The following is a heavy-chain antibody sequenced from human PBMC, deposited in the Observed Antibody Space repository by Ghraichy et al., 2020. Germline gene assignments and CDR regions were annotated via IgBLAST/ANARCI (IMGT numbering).Heavy chain of an antibody. CDR1: GGSFSGYY. J-gene: IGHJ5*02. V-gene: IGHV4-34*01. D-gene: IGHD3-16*02. Sequence: SQTLSLTCAVYGGSFSGYYWSWIRQPPGKGLEWIGEINHSGSTNYNPSLKSRVTISVDTSKNQFSLKLSSVTAADTAVYYCARAQMDYVWGSYRLAPYNWFDPWGQGTLVTVSS. CDR2: INHSGST. CDR3: ARAQMDYVWGSYRLAPYNWFDP.